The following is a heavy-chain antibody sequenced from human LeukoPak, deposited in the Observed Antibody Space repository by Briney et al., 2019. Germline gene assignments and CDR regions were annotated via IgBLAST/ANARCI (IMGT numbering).Heavy chain of an antibody. CDR3: AKDCGHSCYAPVE. Sequence: QPGGSLRLSCAASGFTFSSYAMTWVRQAPGKGLEWVSTISGSGGSIYYADSVKGRFTISRDSSKNTLYLQMNSLRAEDTAVYYCAKDCGHSCYAPVEWGQGTLVTVSS. CDR1: GFTFSSYA. CDR2: ISGSGGSI. J-gene: IGHJ4*02. D-gene: IGHD2-2*01. V-gene: IGHV3-23*01.